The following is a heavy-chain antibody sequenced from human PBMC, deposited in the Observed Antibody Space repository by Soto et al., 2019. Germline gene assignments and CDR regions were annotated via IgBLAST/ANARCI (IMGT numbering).Heavy chain of an antibody. V-gene: IGHV1-69*01. CDR1: GGTFSSYA. J-gene: IGHJ6*02. CDR3: ARSQGSSTSLEIYYYYYYGMDV. CDR2: IIPISGTA. D-gene: IGHD2-2*01. Sequence: QVQLVQSGAEVKKPGSSVKVSCKASGGTFSSYAISWVRQAPGQGLEWRGGIIPISGTANYAQKFQGRVTITADEYTSTAYMELGSLRSEDTAVYYCARSQGSSTSLEIYYYYYYGMDVWGQGTTVTVSS.